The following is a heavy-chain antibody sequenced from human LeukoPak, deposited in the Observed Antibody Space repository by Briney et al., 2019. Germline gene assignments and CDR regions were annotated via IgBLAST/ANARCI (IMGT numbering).Heavy chain of an antibody. Sequence: GALRLSCAASRFTFNSYGMSWVRQAPGKGLEWVSSISGSGGGTYYADSVKGRFIISRDNSKNTLYLQMNSLRAEDTAVYYCAKSNGYGLVDIWGQGTMVTVSS. CDR2: ISGSGGGT. CDR3: AKSNGYGLVDI. D-gene: IGHD3-10*01. V-gene: IGHV3-23*01. CDR1: RFTFNSYG. J-gene: IGHJ3*02.